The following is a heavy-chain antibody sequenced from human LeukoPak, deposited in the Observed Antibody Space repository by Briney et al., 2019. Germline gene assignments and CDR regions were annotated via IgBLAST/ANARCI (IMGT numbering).Heavy chain of an antibody. V-gene: IGHV1-8*01. CDR1: GYTFPSYD. CDR2: MNPNSGNT. Sequence: ASVKVSCKASGYTFPSYDINWVRQATGQGLEWMGWMNPNSGNTGYAQKFQGRVTMTRNTSISTAYMELSSLRSEDTAVYYCARADYYGSGRNKDFDYWGQGTLDTVSS. CDR3: ARADYYGSGRNKDFDY. J-gene: IGHJ4*02. D-gene: IGHD3-10*01.